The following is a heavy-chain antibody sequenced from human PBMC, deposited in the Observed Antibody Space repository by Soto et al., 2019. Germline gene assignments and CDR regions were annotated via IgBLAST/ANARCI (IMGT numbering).Heavy chain of an antibody. V-gene: IGHV4-59*08. CDR3: ARGPLRSAPFDP. D-gene: IGHD3-3*01. Sequence: SETLSLTCTVSGGSISSYYWSWIRQPPGKGLEWIGYIYYSGSTNYNPSLKSRVTISVDTSKNQFSLKLSSVTAADTAVYYCARGPLRSAPFDPWGQGTLVTVSS. J-gene: IGHJ5*02. CDR2: IYYSGST. CDR1: GGSISSYY.